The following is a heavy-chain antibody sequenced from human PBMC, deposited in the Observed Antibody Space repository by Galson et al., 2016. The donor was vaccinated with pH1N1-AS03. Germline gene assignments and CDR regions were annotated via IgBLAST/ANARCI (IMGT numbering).Heavy chain of an antibody. D-gene: IGHD1-26*01. CDR2: INSKNGDT. CDR1: GYTFSAYY. J-gene: IGHJ2*01. Sequence: SVKVSCKASGYTFSAYYMHWVRQAPGQGLEWLGRINSKNGDTDYAPKFRDRLTMTRDTSITTAYLELRSLTSGDTALYYCATPQSLEVGATSAFDLWGRGTLVTVTS. CDR3: ATPQSLEVGATSAFDL. V-gene: IGHV1-2*06.